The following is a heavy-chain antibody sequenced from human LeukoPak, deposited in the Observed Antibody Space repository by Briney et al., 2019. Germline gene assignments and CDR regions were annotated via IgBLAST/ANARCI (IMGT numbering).Heavy chain of an antibody. J-gene: IGHJ1*01. Sequence: AGGSLRLSCAASGFSFSSSGMNWVRQAPGKGLEWVSYIDTSSTTKNYADSVKGRFTISRDNAKNSLYLQMNSLRVEDTAVYYCAGPLGSPYFHHWGQGTLVTVSS. CDR2: IDTSSTTK. CDR1: GFSFSSSG. D-gene: IGHD3-10*01. CDR3: AGPLGSPYFHH. V-gene: IGHV3-48*01.